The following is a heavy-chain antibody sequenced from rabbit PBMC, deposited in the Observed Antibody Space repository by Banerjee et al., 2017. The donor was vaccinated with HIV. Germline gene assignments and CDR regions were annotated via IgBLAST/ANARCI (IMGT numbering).Heavy chain of an antibody. J-gene: IGHJ4*01. Sequence: QSLEESGGDLVKPGASLTLTCKASGFSFNNSYYMCWVRQAPGKGLEWIACIYTGDGNTYYASWAKGRFTITVTSSTTVTLQMTSLTAADTATYFCARGGGAAGYGYPTDLWGLGTLVTVS. CDR1: GFSFNNSYY. CDR2: IYTGDGNT. CDR3: ARGGGAAGYGYPTDL. V-gene: IGHV1S40*01. D-gene: IGHD6-1*01.